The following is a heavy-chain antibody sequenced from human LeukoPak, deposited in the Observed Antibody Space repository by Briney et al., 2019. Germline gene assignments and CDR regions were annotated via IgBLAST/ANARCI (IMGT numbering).Heavy chain of an antibody. Sequence: PGGSLRLSCAAPGFTFRRYAMSWVRQTPGKGVERVSAISGSGGRTYYADTVKGGFTISRDNTKNTLYMQINTLRAEDTPVYYCAKNELLWFGELLIDYWGQGTLVTVSS. D-gene: IGHD3-10*01. CDR3: AKNELLWFGELLIDY. CDR1: GFTFRRYA. V-gene: IGHV3-23*01. CDR2: ISGSGGRT. J-gene: IGHJ4*02.